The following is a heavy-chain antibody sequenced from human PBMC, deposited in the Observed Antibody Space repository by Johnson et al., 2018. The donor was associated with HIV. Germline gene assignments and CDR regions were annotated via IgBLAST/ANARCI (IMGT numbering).Heavy chain of an antibody. Sequence: EQLVESGGGVVQPGGSLRLSCAASGFTFSSYGMHWVRQAPGKGLVWVSRINSDGSSTNYADSVKGRFTISRDNAKNTLYLQMNSLRAEDTAVYYCASGVYSSSWSWDVAFDIWGQGTMVTVSS. D-gene: IGHD6-13*01. J-gene: IGHJ3*02. CDR2: INSDGSST. V-gene: IGHV3-74*02. CDR1: GFTFSSYG. CDR3: ASGVYSSSWSWDVAFDI.